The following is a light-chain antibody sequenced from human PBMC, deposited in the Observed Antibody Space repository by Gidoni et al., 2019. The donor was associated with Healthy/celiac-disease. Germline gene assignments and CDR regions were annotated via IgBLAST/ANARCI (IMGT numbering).Light chain of an antibody. Sequence: SYVLTQPPSVSVAPGQTARITCGGNNIGSKSVHWYEQKPGQAPVLVVYDDRDRPSGIPERFSGSNSGNTATLTISRVEAGDEADYYCHVWDSSSDHPGVVFGGGTKLTVL. CDR2: DDR. J-gene: IGLJ2*01. V-gene: IGLV3-21*02. CDR3: HVWDSSSDHPGVV. CDR1: NIGSKS.